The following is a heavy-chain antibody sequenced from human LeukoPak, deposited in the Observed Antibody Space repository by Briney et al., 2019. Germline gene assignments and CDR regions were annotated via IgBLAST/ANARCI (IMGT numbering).Heavy chain of an antibody. Sequence: GGSLRLSCAASGFTFSTYSMNWVRQAPGKGLEWVSVIGGNGATTYYADSVKGRFTISRDNSKNTLYLQMNSLRAEDTAVYYCATNSANYYYYYMDVWGKGTTVTVSS. J-gene: IGHJ6*03. CDR3: ATNSANYYYYYMDV. D-gene: IGHD2/OR15-2a*01. CDR2: IGGNGATT. V-gene: IGHV3-23*01. CDR1: GFTFSTYS.